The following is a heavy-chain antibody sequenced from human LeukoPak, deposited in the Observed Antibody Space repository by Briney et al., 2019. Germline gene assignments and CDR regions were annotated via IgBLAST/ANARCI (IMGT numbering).Heavy chain of an antibody. Sequence: PGGSLRLSCAGSGFTFSNYAMSWVRQAPGKGLEWVSAISGSGGSTYYADAVKGRFTISRDNFKNTLYLQMNSLRAEDTAVYYCAKDPFFSSSPDYWGQGTLVTVSS. V-gene: IGHV3-23*01. CDR1: GFTFSNYA. D-gene: IGHD6-13*01. J-gene: IGHJ4*02. CDR2: ISGSGGST. CDR3: AKDPFFSSSPDY.